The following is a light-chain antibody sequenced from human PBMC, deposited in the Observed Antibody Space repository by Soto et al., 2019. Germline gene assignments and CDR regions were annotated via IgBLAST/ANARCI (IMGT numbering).Light chain of an antibody. CDR3: SSYTTDNTLVI. CDR2: EVN. CDR1: NSDIGGFNY. V-gene: IGLV2-14*01. J-gene: IGLJ2*01. Sequence: QSALTQPASVSGSPGQSITISCTGTNSDIGGFNYVSWFRHHPHKAPKLMIYEVNNRPSGVSHRFSGSRSGNTASLTISGLQAEDEADYYCSSYTTDNTLVIFGGGTKLTVL.